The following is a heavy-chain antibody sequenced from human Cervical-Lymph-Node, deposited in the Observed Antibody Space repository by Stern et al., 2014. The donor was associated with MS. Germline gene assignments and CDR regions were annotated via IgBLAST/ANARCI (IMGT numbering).Heavy chain of an antibody. V-gene: IGHV4-61*02. CDR1: GGSVSSGSYY. CDR2: FYSSGTP. D-gene: IGHD2-8*01. J-gene: IGHJ4*02. CDR3: ASGHRMLLGAF. Sequence: QVQLQESGPGLVKPSQTLSLTCTVSGGSVSSGSYYWSWIRQPAGKGLEWIGRFYSSGTPAYTPSLKSRVTISFASSKNHFSVKLSSVTAADTAVYYCASGHRMLLGAFWGQGSLVTVSS.